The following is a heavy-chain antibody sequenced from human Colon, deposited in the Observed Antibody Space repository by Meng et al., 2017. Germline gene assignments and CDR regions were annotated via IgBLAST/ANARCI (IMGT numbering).Heavy chain of an antibody. V-gene: IGHV2-5*02. D-gene: IGHD1-26*01. CDR2: IYWDDDK. Sequence: SGPTLVTPTQTLTLTCTFSGFSLTTRGVGVIWIRQSPEKALEWLAVIYWDDDKRYSPSLKNRITITKDISESHVVLTMTNMDPADKGTYFCARVIVGDESADRNGLGDWFDPWGQGTLVTVSS. CDR1: GFSLTTRGVG. J-gene: IGHJ5*02. CDR3: ARVIVGDESADRNGLGDWFDP.